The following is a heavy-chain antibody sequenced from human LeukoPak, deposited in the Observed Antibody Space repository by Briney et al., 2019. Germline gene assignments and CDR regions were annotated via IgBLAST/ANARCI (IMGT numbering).Heavy chain of an antibody. Sequence: AASVKVSCKASEYTFTSYDINWVRQATGQGLEWMGWMNPSSGSTGYAQKFQGRVTMTRDTSISTAYMELSSLRSEDTAVYFCARSNYGGKRWFDPWGQGTLVIVSS. CDR1: EYTFTSYD. V-gene: IGHV1-8*01. CDR2: MNPSSGST. J-gene: IGHJ5*02. D-gene: IGHD4-23*01. CDR3: ARSNYGGKRWFDP.